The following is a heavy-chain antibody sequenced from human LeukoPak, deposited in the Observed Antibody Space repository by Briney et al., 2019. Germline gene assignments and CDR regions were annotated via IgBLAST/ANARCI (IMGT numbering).Heavy chain of an antibody. D-gene: IGHD6-19*01. CDR1: GGSFSGYY. CDR2: INHSGST. J-gene: IGHJ6*03. Sequence: SETLSLTCAVYGGSFSGYYWSWIRQPPGKGLEWIGEINHSGSTNYNPSLKGRVTISVDTSKNQFSLKLSSVAAADTAVYYCARRGYSSGWYDPLYYYYYMDVWGKGTTVTISS. V-gene: IGHV4-34*01. CDR3: ARRGYSSGWYDPLYYYYYMDV.